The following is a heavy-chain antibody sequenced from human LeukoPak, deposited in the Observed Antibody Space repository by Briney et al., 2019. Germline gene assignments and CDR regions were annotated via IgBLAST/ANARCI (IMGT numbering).Heavy chain of an antibody. CDR1: GFTFSSYS. V-gene: IGHV3-23*01. CDR3: AKDRVAVAGTHFDY. D-gene: IGHD6-19*01. J-gene: IGHJ4*02. Sequence: GGSLRLSCAASGFTFSSYSMNWVRQAPGKGLEWVSAISGSGGSTYYADSVKGRFTISRDNSKNTLYLQMNSLRAEDTAVYYCAKDRVAVAGTHFDYWGQGTLVTVSS. CDR2: ISGSGGST.